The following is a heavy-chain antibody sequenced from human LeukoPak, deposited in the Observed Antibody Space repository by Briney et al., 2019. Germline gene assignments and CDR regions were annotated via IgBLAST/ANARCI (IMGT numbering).Heavy chain of an antibody. CDR3: ATGGLRYFDWLLKFDI. D-gene: IGHD3-9*01. CDR1: GYTFTSYG. J-gene: IGHJ3*02. Sequence: GASVKVSCKASGYTFTSYGISWVRQAPGQGLEWMGWINPNSGGTNYAQKFQGRVTMTEDTSTDTAYMELSSLRSEDTAVYYCATGGLRYFDWLLKFDIWGQGTMVTVSS. CDR2: INPNSGGT. V-gene: IGHV1-18*01.